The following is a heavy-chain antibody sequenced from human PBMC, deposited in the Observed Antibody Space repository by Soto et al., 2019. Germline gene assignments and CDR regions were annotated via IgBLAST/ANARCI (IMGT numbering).Heavy chain of an antibody. J-gene: IGHJ4*02. CDR2: VYYSGST. CDR3: GGYGSGSYYKKRFDY. CDR1: GGSISSYF. D-gene: IGHD3-10*01. Sequence: NPSETLSLTCTVSGGSISSYFWSWIRQPPGKGLEWIGYVYYSGSTSYNPSLKSRVTISVDTSKNQFSLKLSSVTAADTAVYYCGGYGSGSYYKKRFDYWGQGTLVTVSS. V-gene: IGHV4-59*12.